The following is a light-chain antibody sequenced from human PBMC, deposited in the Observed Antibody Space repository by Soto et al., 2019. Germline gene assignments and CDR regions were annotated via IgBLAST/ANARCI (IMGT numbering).Light chain of an antibody. CDR2: DAS. J-gene: IGKJ1*01. V-gene: IGKV1-5*01. CDR3: QQSYSTPPT. CDR1: QTISSW. Sequence: DIQMTQSPSTLSASVGDRVTITCPASQTISSWLAWYQQKPGKAPKVLIFDASSLKTGVPSRFSGSGSGTEFTLTISSLQPEDFATYYCQQSYSTPPTFGQGTKVDIK.